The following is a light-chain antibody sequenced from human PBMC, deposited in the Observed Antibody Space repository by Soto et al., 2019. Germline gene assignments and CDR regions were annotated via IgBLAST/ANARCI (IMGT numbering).Light chain of an antibody. J-gene: IGLJ6*01. CDR1: SSDIGAYDY. CDR3: TASDACAKGYV. CDR2: EVN. Sequence: YALAQPASLSGSPGQSITISCTGTSSDIGAYDYVSWFQQHPGKAPKLMISEVNNRPSGVSNRFSGSKSGNTAYLTISELQVVVCADYYSTASDACAKGYV. V-gene: IGLV2-14*01.